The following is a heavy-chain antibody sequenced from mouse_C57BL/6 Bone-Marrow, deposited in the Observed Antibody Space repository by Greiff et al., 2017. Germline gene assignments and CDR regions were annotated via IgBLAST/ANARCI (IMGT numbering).Heavy chain of an antibody. CDR3: ARVGNYYGSLWYFDG. Sequence: VKLMESGAELARPGASVTLSCKASGYTFTSYGISWVKPRTGQGLEWIGEIYPRRGNTYYNEKFKGKATLTADKSSSTAYIEIRSLTSEDSAVYFCARVGNYYGSLWYFDGWGTGTTVTVSS. D-gene: IGHD1-1*01. CDR1: GYTFTSYG. V-gene: IGHV1-81*01. J-gene: IGHJ1*03. CDR2: IYPRRGNT.